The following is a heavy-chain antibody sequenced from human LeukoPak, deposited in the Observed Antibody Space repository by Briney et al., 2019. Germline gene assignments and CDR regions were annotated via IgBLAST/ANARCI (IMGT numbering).Heavy chain of an antibody. CDR1: GGSISSYY. J-gene: IGHJ3*02. Sequence: SETLSLTCNVSGGSISSYYWSWIRQPPGKGLDSIGYIYTSGSTNYNPSLKSRVTISVDTSKNQFSLKLSSVTAADTAVYYCARSDYYGSGNYAFDIWGQGTMVTVSS. CDR2: IYTSGST. D-gene: IGHD3-10*01. CDR3: ARSDYYGSGNYAFDI. V-gene: IGHV4-4*09.